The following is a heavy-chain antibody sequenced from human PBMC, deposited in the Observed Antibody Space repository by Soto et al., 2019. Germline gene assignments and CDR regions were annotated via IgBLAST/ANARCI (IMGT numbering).Heavy chain of an antibody. Sequence: LSLTCAVSGVPISSGNWWTWVRQSPQRGLEYIGEIFHDGTANYYPSFERRVAISVDTSKNQFSLKLTSVTAADTAIYFCARLVYDTRLNYMYFDFWGQGTLVTVSS. CDR3: ARLVYDTRLNYMYFDF. CDR2: IFHDGTA. CDR1: GVPISSGNW. D-gene: IGHD3-10*01. J-gene: IGHJ4*02. V-gene: IGHV4-4*01.